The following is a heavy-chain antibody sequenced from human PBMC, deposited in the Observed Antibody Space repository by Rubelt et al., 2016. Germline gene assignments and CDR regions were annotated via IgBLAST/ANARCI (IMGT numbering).Heavy chain of an antibody. CDR3: AARNGTQTYGAFDR. J-gene: IGHJ3*01. CDR2: ITSSGGST. V-gene: IGHV1-46*01. Sequence: QEQLVQSGAEVRKPGASVSISCKPSGHNFIGYHIHWVRQAPGHGLEWMGIITSSGGSTSYAQNFQGRVSLTRDTLELNSLRPEDTAVYVCAARNGTQTYGAFDRWGQGTKVTVSS. D-gene: IGHD2-8*01. CDR1: GHNFIGYH.